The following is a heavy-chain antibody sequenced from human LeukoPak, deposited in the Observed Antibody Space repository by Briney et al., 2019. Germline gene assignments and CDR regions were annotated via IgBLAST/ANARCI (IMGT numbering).Heavy chain of an antibody. J-gene: IGHJ3*02. CDR3: GRDRALAGTAPDAFDI. CDR2: INPNSGGV. D-gene: IGHD6-19*01. CDR1: GYTFTGYY. V-gene: IGHV1-2*02. Sequence: ASVKVSCKASGYTFTGYYIHWVRQAPGQGLEWMGWINPNSGGVKYAQNFQGRVTMTRDTSISTAYLEVTRLRSDDSAVYYCGRDRALAGTAPDAFDIWGQGTMVTVSS.